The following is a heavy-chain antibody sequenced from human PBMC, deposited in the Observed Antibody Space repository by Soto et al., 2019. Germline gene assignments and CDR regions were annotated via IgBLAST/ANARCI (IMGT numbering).Heavy chain of an antibody. CDR3: ARDKGPDFFNAFAI. J-gene: IGHJ3*02. CDR1: GGTFSSYA. CDR2: IIPIFGTA. D-gene: IGHD3-3*01. Sequence: SVKVSCKASGGTFSSYAISWVRQAPGQGLEWMGGIIPIFGTANYAQKFQGRVTITADESTSTAYMELSSLRSEDTAVYYCARDKGPDFFNAFAISGQGTIVPVSS. V-gene: IGHV1-69*13.